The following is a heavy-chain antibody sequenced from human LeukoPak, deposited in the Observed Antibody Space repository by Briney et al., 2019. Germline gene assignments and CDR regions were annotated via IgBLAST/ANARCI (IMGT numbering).Heavy chain of an antibody. CDR1: GYTFTRYA. CDR3: ARDIGYSGTYYNAFDM. D-gene: IGHD1-26*01. V-gene: IGHV7-4-1*02. J-gene: IGHJ3*02. CDR2: INTNTGNP. Sequence: GASVKVSCKASGYTFTRYAMNWVRQAPGQGLEWMGWINTNTGNPTYAQGFTGRFVFSLDTSVSTAYLQISSLKAEDTAVYYCARDIGYSGTYYNAFDMWGQGTMVTVSS.